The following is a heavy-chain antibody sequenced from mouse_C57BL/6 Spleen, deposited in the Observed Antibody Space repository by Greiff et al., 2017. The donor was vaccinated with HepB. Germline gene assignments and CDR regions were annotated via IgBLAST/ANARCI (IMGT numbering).Heavy chain of an antibody. J-gene: IGHJ4*01. CDR2: IWSGGST. D-gene: IGHD2-4*01. CDR1: GFSLTSYG. CDR3: AREFYDYDGAMDY. V-gene: IGHV2-2*01. Sequence: VQLKESGPGLVQPSQSLSITCTVSGFSLTSYGVHWVRQSPGKGLEWLGVIWSGGSTDYYAAFIYSLSISKDNTKSQVFFKMNSLQTDDKAIYYCAREFYDYDGAMDYWGQGTSVTVSS.